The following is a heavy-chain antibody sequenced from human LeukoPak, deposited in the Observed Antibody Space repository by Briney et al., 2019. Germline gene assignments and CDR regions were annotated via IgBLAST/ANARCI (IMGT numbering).Heavy chain of an antibody. D-gene: IGHD6-19*01. J-gene: IGHJ4*02. CDR2: IQSDGSAQ. Sequence: PGGSLRLSCAASGFSFSSYWMSWVRQAPGKGLEWVANIQSDGSAQQYVDSVKGRLTISRDNAKNSPYLQMNSLRAEDTAVYYCARIPRGSGWSFLDFWGQGTLVTV. CDR1: GFSFSSYW. V-gene: IGHV3-7*01. CDR3: ARIPRGSGWSFLDF.